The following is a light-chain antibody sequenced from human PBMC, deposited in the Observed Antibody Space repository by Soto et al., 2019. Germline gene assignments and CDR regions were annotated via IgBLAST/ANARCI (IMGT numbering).Light chain of an antibody. CDR1: QGMSTY. CDR2: GAS. J-gene: IGKJ5*01. Sequence: DIQMTQSPSSLSASVGDRVTISFRASQGMSTYVAWYQQKPGKAPKLLIYGASTLQSGVPSRFSGSGSGTEFTLTISSLQPDDFATYYCQQYNTYSTFGQGTRLEI. CDR3: QQYNTYST. V-gene: IGKV1-9*01.